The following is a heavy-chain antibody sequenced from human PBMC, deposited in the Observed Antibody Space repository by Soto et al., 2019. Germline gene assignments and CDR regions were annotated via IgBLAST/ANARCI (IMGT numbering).Heavy chain of an antibody. J-gene: IGHJ3*02. CDR1: GYSFTSYW. Sequence: EVQLVQSGAEVKKPGESLKISCKGSGYSFTSYWIGWVRQMPGKGLEWMGIIYPGDSDTRYSPSFQGQVTISADKSISTAYLQWSSLKASDTAMYYCASHEADYGDYSYAFDSWDQGTRVTVSS. D-gene: IGHD4-17*01. CDR3: ASHEADYGDYSYAFDS. V-gene: IGHV5-51*03. CDR2: IYPGDSDT.